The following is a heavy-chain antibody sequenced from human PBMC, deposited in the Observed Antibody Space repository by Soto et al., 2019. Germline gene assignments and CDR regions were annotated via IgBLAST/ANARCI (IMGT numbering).Heavy chain of an antibody. D-gene: IGHD3-16*01. CDR3: VKLGGFDY. J-gene: IGHJ4*01. Sequence: GSLRLSCAASGFTFRSFTMNWVRQAPGKGLEWVSTITSDGNTTTYADSVKGRFTVSRDNDKNKVYLQMDSLRAEDTAVYYCVKLGGFDYWGQGTLVTVSS. CDR2: ITSDGNTT. CDR1: GFTFRSFT. V-gene: IGHV3-74*03.